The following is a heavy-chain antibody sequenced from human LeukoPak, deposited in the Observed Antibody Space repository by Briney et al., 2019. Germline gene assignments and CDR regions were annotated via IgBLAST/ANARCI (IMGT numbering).Heavy chain of an antibody. CDR3: ARDLGDFWSGRTHYYYMDG. J-gene: IGHJ6*03. CDR1: GGTFSSYA. V-gene: IGHV1-69*05. CDR2: IIPIFGTA. D-gene: IGHD3-3*01. Sequence: ASVKVSCKASGGTFSSYAISWVRQAPGQGLEWMGGIIPIFGTANYAQKFQGRVTITTDESTSTAYMELSSLRSEDTAVYYCARDLGDFWSGRTHYYYMDGWGKGTTVTVSS.